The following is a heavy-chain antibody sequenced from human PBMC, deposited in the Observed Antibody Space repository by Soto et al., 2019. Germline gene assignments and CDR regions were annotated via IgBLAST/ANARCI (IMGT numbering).Heavy chain of an antibody. Sequence: QVQLVQSGAEVKKPGASVKVSCKASGYTFTSYGISWVRQAPGQGLEWMGWISAYNGNTNYAQKLQGRVNMTTDTSTSTAYMELRSLRSDDTAVYYCARAIYYYDSSGYFSRRAFDIWGQGTMVTVSS. V-gene: IGHV1-18*01. J-gene: IGHJ3*02. D-gene: IGHD3-22*01. CDR1: GYTFTSYG. CDR2: ISAYNGNT. CDR3: ARAIYYYDSSGYFSRRAFDI.